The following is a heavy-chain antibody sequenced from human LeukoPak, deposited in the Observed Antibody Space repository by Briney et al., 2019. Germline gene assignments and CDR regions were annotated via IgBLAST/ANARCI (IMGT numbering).Heavy chain of an antibody. CDR2: INPSGGST. D-gene: IGHD6-19*01. Sequence: ASVKVSCMASGYTFTVYYMHWVRQAPGQGREWMGIINPSGGSTTYAQKFRGRLTMTRDMSTSTVYMELSSLRSEDTAVYYCARDQSSVAGTTYNWFDPWGQGTLVTVSS. CDR1: GYTFTVYY. CDR3: ARDQSSVAGTTYNWFDP. V-gene: IGHV1-46*01. J-gene: IGHJ5*02.